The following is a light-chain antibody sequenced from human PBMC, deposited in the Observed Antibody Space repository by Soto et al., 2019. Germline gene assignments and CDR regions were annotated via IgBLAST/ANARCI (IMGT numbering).Light chain of an antibody. CDR3: SSYTTFTTLI. Sequence: QSALTQPASVSGSPGQSITISCTGTSTDIGAYNFVSWYNQHPGKAPKLLISEVTHRPSGVSDRFSGSKSGDTAFLTISGLQTEDEADYYCSSYTTFTTLIFGGGTKVTVL. CDR1: STDIGAYNF. V-gene: IGLV2-14*01. J-gene: IGLJ2*01. CDR2: EVT.